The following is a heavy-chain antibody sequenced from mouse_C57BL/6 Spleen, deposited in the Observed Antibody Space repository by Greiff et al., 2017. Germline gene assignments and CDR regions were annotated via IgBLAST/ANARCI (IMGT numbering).Heavy chain of an antibody. V-gene: IGHV5-17*01. CDR2: ISSGSSTI. J-gene: IGHJ2*01. CDR1: GFTFSDYG. Sequence: EVNVVESGGGLVKPGGSLKLSCAASGFTFSDYGMHWVRQAPEKGLEWVAYISSGSSTIYYADTVKGRFTISRDNAKNTLFLQMTSLRSEDTAMYYCARRRDYGYDSYYFDYWGQGTTLTVSS. CDR3: ARRRDYGYDSYYFDY. D-gene: IGHD2-2*01.